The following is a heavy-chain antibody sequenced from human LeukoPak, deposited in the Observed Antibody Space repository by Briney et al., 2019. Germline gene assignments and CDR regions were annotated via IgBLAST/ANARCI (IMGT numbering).Heavy chain of an antibody. V-gene: IGHV1-8*01. CDR3: ARRGNIAARRGGDY. Sequence: ASVRVSCKASGYTFTSYDINWVRQAPGQGLEWMGWMNPNSGNTVYAQKFQGRVTMTRNTSISTAYMELSSLRSEDTAVYYCARRGNIAARRGGDYWGQGTLVTVSS. J-gene: IGHJ4*02. CDR2: MNPNSGNT. D-gene: IGHD6-6*01. CDR1: GYTFTSYD.